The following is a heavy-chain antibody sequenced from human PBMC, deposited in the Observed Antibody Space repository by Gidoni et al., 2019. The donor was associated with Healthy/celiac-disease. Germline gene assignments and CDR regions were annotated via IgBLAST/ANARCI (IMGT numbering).Heavy chain of an antibody. CDR3: ARESIAARIYYYYGMDV. CDR2: TYTSGST. Sequence: QVQLQESGPGRVKPSETLSLTCTVSGGSISSYYWSWIRQPAGKGLEWIGRTYTSGSTNYNPSLKSRVTMSVDTSKNQFSLKLSSVTAADTAVYYCARESIAARIYYYYGMDVWGQGTTVTVSS. D-gene: IGHD6-6*01. V-gene: IGHV4-4*07. J-gene: IGHJ6*02. CDR1: GGSISSYY.